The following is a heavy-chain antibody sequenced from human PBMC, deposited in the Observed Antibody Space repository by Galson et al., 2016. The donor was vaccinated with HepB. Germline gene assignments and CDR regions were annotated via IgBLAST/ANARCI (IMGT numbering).Heavy chain of an antibody. J-gene: IGHJ6*02. CDR2: INQDGSDK. D-gene: IGHD4-23*01. Sequence: SLRLSCAVSGLTFSEYWMTWVRQAPGKGLEWVANINQDGSDKSYVDSMKGRFTISRDNAKNSLYLQMNSLRAEDTAVYYCAKDRNTVVTYGMDVWGQGTTVTVSS. CDR3: AKDRNTVVTYGMDV. V-gene: IGHV3-7*03. CDR1: GLTFSEYW.